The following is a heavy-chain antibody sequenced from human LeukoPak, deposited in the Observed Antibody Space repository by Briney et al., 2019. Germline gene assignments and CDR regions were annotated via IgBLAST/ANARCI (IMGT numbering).Heavy chain of an antibody. V-gene: IGHV3-23*01. Sequence: PGGSLRLSCAASGFTFSSYAMSWARQAPGEGLEWLSAISGSGGSTYYADSVKGRFTISRDNSKNTLYLQMNGLRAEDTAVYYCAKTYLVVPAAIHFDYWGQGTLVTVSS. D-gene: IGHD2-2*02. CDR3: AKTYLVVPAAIHFDY. CDR1: GFTFSSYA. J-gene: IGHJ4*02. CDR2: ISGSGGST.